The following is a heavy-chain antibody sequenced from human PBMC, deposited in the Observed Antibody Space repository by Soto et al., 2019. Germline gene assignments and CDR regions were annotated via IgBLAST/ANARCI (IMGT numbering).Heavy chain of an antibody. D-gene: IGHD3-3*01. J-gene: IGHJ6*02. CDR3: AKDLGAIFGVVAYGMDV. V-gene: IGHV3-30*18. CDR2: ISYDGSSK. CDR1: GLTFSTYG. Sequence: PEGSLRLSCAASGLTFSTYGMHWVRQAPGKGLEWVAVISYDGSSKYYADSVKGRFTISRDNSKNTLYLQMNSLRAEDTAVFYCAKDLGAIFGVVAYGMDVWGQGTTVTVSS.